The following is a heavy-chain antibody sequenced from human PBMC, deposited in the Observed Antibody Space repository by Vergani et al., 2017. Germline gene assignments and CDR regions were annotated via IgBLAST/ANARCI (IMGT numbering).Heavy chain of an antibody. CDR3: KKGGNSGYDTVPPWYYYYGMDV. CDR2: ISGSST. V-gene: IGHV3-38-3*01. D-gene: IGHD5-12*01. CDR1: GFTFSSYS. J-gene: IGHJ6*02. Sequence: EVQLVESGGGLVKRGGSLRLSCAASGFTFSSYSMNWVRQAPGKGLEWVSSISGSSTYYADSRKGRITISRDNSKNMLHLQMNSLRAEETAVYYCKKGGNSGYDTVPPWYYYYGMDVWGQGTTVTVSS.